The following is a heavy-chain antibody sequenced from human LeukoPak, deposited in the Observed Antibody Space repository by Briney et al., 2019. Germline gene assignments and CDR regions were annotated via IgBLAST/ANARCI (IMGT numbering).Heavy chain of an antibody. CDR2: ISSSSSYI. Sequence: GGSLRLSCAASGFTFSSYSMNWVRQAPGKGLEWVSSISSSSSYIYYADSLKGRFTISRDNAKNSLYLQMNSLRAEDTAVYYCARDGIQLWSFGYWGQGTLVTVSS. J-gene: IGHJ4*02. CDR3: ARDGIQLWSFGY. V-gene: IGHV3-21*01. CDR1: GFTFSSYS. D-gene: IGHD5-18*01.